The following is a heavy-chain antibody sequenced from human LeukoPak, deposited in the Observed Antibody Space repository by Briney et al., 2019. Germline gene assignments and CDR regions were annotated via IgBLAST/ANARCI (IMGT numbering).Heavy chain of an antibody. CDR3: ARDSDHDSKSP. Sequence: ASVKVSCKASGYTFIAYYMHWVLQAPGQGLEWMGWINPNTGGTNYAQKFQGRVTMTRDTSISTAYMELSRLRSDDTAVYYCARDSDHDSKSPWGQGTLVAVSS. J-gene: IGHJ5*02. D-gene: IGHD4-11*01. CDR2: INPNTGGT. V-gene: IGHV1-2*02. CDR1: GYTFIAYY.